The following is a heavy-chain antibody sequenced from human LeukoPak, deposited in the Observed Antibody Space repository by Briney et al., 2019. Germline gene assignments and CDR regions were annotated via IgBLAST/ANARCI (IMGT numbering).Heavy chain of an antibody. CDR1: GYIFINYG. V-gene: IGHV1-18*01. Sequence: GASVKVSCKASGYIFINYGISWVRQAPGQGLEWMGWISAYNFATDYARKFQGRVTMTADTSTGTVYMDLRSLRGDDTAVYYCARCWSSDRGYCDFWGQGTQVIVSS. J-gene: IGHJ4*02. CDR3: ARCWSSDRGYCDF. CDR2: ISAYNFAT.